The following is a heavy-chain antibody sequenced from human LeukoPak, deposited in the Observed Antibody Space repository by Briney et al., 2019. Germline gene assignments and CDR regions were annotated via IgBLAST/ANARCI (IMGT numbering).Heavy chain of an antibody. Sequence: PGGSLRLSCAASGFTFSSYSMNWVRQAPGKGLEWVSSISSSSSYIYYADSVKGRFTISRDNAKNSLYLQMNSLRAEDTAVYYCARDLPRLGYCTNGVCRWGQGTLVTVSS. D-gene: IGHD2-8*01. CDR2: ISSSSSYI. J-gene: IGHJ4*02. V-gene: IGHV3-21*01. CDR1: GFTFSSYS. CDR3: ARDLPRLGYCTNGVCR.